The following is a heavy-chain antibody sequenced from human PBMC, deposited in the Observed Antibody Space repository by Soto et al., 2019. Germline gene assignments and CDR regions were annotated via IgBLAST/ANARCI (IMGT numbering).Heavy chain of an antibody. CDR3: AKGSPPEIHSEAPY. D-gene: IGHD5-18*01. Sequence: GGSLRLSCVASGFTFNYYWMHWVRQAPGKGLMWVSRLQTDGSHPDYADSVKGRFTISRDNAKNSLYLQMNSLRAEDTALYYCAKGSPPEIHSEAPYWGQGTLVTVSS. V-gene: IGHV3-74*01. CDR2: LQTDGSHP. CDR1: GFTFNYYW. J-gene: IGHJ4*02.